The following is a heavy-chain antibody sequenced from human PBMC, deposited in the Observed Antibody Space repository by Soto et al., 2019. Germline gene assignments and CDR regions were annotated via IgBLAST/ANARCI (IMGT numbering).Heavy chain of an antibody. CDR3: ASWGKGWSGYYVSDYYYCMDV. CDR1: GFTFSSYA. CDR2: ISYDGSNK. D-gene: IGHD3-3*01. V-gene: IGHV3-30-3*01. Sequence: QVQLVESGGGVVQPGRSLRLSCAASGFTFSSYAMHWVRQAPGKGLEWVAVISYDGSNKYYADSVKGRFTISRDNSKNKLYLQMTSLRDEDTAVAYCASWGKGWSGYYVSDYYYCMDVWGQGTTVTVSS. J-gene: IGHJ6*02.